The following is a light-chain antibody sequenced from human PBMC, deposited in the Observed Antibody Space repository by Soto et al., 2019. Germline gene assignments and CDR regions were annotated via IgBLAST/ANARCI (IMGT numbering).Light chain of an antibody. CDR3: QQTYRTPYT. CDR1: QSISVY. V-gene: IGKV1-39*01. CDR2: AAS. Sequence: DLQVTQSPSSLPVSIGDRITITCRSSQSISVYLNWYQKKPGTPPKLLIYAASNLQGGVPSRFSGRGSGTDFTLTISSLQPEDFATYYCQQTYRTPYTFGQGTKLEI. J-gene: IGKJ2*01.